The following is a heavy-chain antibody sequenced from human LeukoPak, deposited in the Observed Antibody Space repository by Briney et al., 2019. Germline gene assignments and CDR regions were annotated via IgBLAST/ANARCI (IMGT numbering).Heavy chain of an antibody. CDR2: IYYSGNT. Sequence: SETLSLTCIVSGGSISTSAYYWGWIRQPPGEGLQWIGSIYYSGNTYYNSSLKSRVTISVDTSKNQFSLKLSSVTAADTAVYYCARLLGDSGSYQSYFDYWGQGTLVTVSS. CDR3: ARLLGDSGSYQSYFDY. D-gene: IGHD1-26*01. V-gene: IGHV4-39*01. CDR1: GGSISTSAYY. J-gene: IGHJ4*02.